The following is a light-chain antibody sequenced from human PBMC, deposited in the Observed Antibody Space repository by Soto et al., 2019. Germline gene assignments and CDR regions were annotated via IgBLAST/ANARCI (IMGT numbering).Light chain of an antibody. CDR3: QQCFSIPPT. V-gene: IGKV1-39*01. J-gene: IGKJ1*01. Sequence: IHMTHSPSSLCASFGDRITITFRASHSIDNYLSWYQLKPGKAPRLLIYAASNLQRGVPSRFTGSGSGTDFTLTINNLQPDEFAVYYCQQCFSIPPTFGHGTKVDIK. CDR1: HSIDNY. CDR2: AAS.